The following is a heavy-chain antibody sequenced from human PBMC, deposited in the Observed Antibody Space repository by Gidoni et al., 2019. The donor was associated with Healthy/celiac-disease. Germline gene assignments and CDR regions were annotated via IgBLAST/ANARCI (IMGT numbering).Heavy chain of an antibody. CDR3: ARSIAVADYYYGMDV. Sequence: QVQLVQSGAEVKKPGASVKVSCKAYGYTFTSYAMHWVRQAPGQRLEWMGWINAGNGNTKYSQKFQGRVTITRDTSASTAYMELSSLRSEDTAVYYCARSIAVADYYYGMDVWGQGTTVTVSS. CDR2: INAGNGNT. D-gene: IGHD6-19*01. J-gene: IGHJ6*02. V-gene: IGHV1-3*01. CDR1: GYTFTSYA.